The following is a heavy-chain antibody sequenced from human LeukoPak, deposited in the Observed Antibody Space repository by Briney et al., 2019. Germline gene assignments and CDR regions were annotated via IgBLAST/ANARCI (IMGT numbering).Heavy chain of an antibody. CDR2: IYYSGST. CDR1: GGSISSSSYY. CDR3: ARHGANWGSHY. J-gene: IGHJ4*02. Sequence: PSETLSLTCTVSGGSISSSSYYWGWIRQPPGKGLEWIGSIYYSGSTYYNPSLKSRVTISVDTSKNQFSLKLSSVTAADTAVYYCARHGANWGSHYWGQGTLVTVSS. D-gene: IGHD7-27*01. V-gene: IGHV4-39*01.